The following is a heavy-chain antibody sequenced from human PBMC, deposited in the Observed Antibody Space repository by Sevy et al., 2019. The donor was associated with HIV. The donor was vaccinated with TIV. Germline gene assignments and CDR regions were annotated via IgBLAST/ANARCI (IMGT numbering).Heavy chain of an antibody. J-gene: IGHJ3*01. V-gene: IGHV4-31*03. CDR3: ARDGRHYGDYFRDAFDL. CDR2: VYHSGTT. Sequence: QSETLSLTCTVSGASITSGGSSWSWIRQHPGSTLEWIGYVYHSGTTYYNPSLKSRVSISLDTSKNQVSLNLASVTAADTAVYFCARDGRHYGDYFRDAFDLWGQGTMVTVSS. CDR1: GASITSGGSS. D-gene: IGHD2-21*02.